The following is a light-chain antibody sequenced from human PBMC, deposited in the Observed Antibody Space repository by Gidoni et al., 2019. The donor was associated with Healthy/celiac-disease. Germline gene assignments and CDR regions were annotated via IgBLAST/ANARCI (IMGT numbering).Light chain of an antibody. CDR1: QSVSSY. J-gene: IGKJ3*01. CDR2: DAS. V-gene: IGKV3-11*01. Sequence: EIELTQSPATLSLSPGERATLSCRASQSVSSYLAWYQQTPGQAPRLLIYDASNRATGIPARFSGSGSGTDFALTISSLVPEDFAVYYCQQRSNPFTFGPGTKVEIK. CDR3: QQRSNPFT.